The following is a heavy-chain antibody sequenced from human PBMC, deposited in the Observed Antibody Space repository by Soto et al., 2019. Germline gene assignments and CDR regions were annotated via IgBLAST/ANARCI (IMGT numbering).Heavy chain of an antibody. Sequence: QVVLLQSGAEVKEPGSSVRVSCQVSGSTFNNFAFSWVRQAPGHGPEWMGGIVVDSNTAEYSQRFQDRVTITADTTTDTLYMELGSLTFEDTAVYYCARAIKRWEVNYYFDFWGQGTLVTVSS. CDR2: IVVDSNTA. J-gene: IGHJ4*02. CDR3: ARAIKRWEVNYYFDF. D-gene: IGHD1-26*01. V-gene: IGHV1-69*06. CDR1: GSTFNNFA.